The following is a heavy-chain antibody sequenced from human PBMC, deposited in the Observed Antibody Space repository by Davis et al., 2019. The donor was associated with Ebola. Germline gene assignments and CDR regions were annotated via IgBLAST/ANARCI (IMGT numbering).Heavy chain of an antibody. Sequence: AASVKVSCKASGGTFSSYAISWVRQAPGQGLEWMGGIIPIFGTANYAQKFQGRVTITADESTSTAYMELSSLRSEDTAVYYCARYRLVGASTNPDAFDIWGQGTMVTVSS. CDR1: GGTFSSYA. V-gene: IGHV1-69*13. D-gene: IGHD1-26*01. CDR3: ARYRLVGASTNPDAFDI. J-gene: IGHJ3*02. CDR2: IIPIFGTA.